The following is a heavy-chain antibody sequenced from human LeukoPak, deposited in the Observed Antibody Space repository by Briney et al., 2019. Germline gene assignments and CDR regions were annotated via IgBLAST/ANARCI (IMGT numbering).Heavy chain of an antibody. CDR1: DASFSSNTYY. D-gene: IGHD3-10*01. V-gene: IGHV4-39*07. CDR3: ARGVQVWLMSQRYFDS. Sequence: PSETLSLTCTVSDASFSSNTYYWGWIRHPPGKGLEWIGSAFNNEGTYYSPSLRRRVTISRDTSKKQLSLRLSSLTAADTAVYYCARGVQVWLMSQRYFDSWGQGTLVTVSS. CDR2: AFNNEGT. J-gene: IGHJ4*02.